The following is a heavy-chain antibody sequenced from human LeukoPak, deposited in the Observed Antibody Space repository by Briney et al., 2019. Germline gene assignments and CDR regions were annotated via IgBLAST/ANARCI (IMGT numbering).Heavy chain of an antibody. CDR2: INQDGSEK. D-gene: IGHD2-21*02. V-gene: IGHV3-7*01. Sequence: GGSLRLSCAASGFTFSSYWMSWVRQAPGKGLEWVANINQDGSEKYYVDSVKGRFTISRDNAKNSLYLQMNSLRAEDTAVYYCARDGDIVVVTATDYWGQGTLVTVSS. CDR1: GFTFSSYW. CDR3: ARDGDIVVVTATDY. J-gene: IGHJ4*02.